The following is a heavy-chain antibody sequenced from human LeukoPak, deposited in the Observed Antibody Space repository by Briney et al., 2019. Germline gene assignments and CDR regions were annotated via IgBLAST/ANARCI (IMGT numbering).Heavy chain of an antibody. CDR2: FDPEDGET. V-gene: IGHV1-24*01. Sequence: ASVKVSCKVSGYTLTELSMHWVRQAPGKGLEWMGGFDPEDGETIYAQKFQGRVTMTEDTSTDTAYMELSSLRSEDTAVYYYATRPVGIRLRSFDYWGQETLVTVSS. CDR3: ATRPVGIRLRSFDY. CDR1: GYTLTELS. D-gene: IGHD1-26*01. J-gene: IGHJ4*02.